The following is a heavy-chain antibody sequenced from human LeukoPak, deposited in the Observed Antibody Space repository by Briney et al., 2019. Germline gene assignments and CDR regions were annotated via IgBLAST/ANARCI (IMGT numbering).Heavy chain of an antibody. CDR1: GFTFSSYG. CDR3: AKDPWGSRGYFDY. J-gene: IGHJ4*02. Sequence: GGSLRLSCAASGFTFSSYGMHWVRQAPGKGLEWVSAISGSGADTYYADSVKGRFTTFRDNSKNTVYLRMNSLRAEDTAIYYCAKDPWGSRGYFDYWGQGTLVTVSS. V-gene: IGHV3-23*01. D-gene: IGHD7-27*01. CDR2: ISGSGADT.